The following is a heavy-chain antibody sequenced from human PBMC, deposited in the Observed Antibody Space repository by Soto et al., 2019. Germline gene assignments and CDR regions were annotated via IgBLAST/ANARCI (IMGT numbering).Heavy chain of an antibody. CDR2: MSHDGRKE. Sequence: QVQLVESGGGVVQPGRSLRLSCAASGFTFSNYGIHWVRQAPGKGLEWVAFMSHDGRKEYYADSVKGRFTISRDDSKRKVYLQTNILRPEDRALYYCARDHVHSSNWYEFTLRYYALDVWGQGTTVTVSS. CDR1: GFTFSNYG. D-gene: IGHD6-13*01. V-gene: IGHV3-30*03. CDR3: ARDHVHSSNWYEFTLRYYALDV. J-gene: IGHJ6*02.